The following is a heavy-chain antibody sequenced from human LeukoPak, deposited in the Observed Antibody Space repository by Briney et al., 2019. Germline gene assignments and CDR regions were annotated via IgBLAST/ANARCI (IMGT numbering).Heavy chain of an antibody. V-gene: IGHV3-33*01. Sequence: GGSLRLSCAASGFTFSRYAMHWVRQAPGKGLEWVAVIWYDGSNQYYVDSVKGRFTISRDNSKKMLYLQMNSLRAEVTAVYYCARDWYYDSSGYLPYWGQGTLVIVSS. J-gene: IGHJ4*02. D-gene: IGHD3-22*01. CDR3: ARDWYYDSSGYLPY. CDR2: IWYDGSNQ. CDR1: GFTFSRYA.